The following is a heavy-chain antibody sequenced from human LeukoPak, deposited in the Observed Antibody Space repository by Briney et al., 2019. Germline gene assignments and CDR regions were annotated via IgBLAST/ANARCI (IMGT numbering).Heavy chain of an antibody. D-gene: IGHD3-9*01. Sequence: GGSLRLSCAASGFTFSSYGMHWVRQAPGKGLEWVAVISYDGSNKYYVDSVKGRFTISRDNSKNTLYLQMNSLRAEDTAVYYCAKDPTQVDDILTGYAWPYFDYWGQGTLVTVSS. V-gene: IGHV3-30*18. CDR3: AKDPTQVDDILTGYAWPYFDY. CDR1: GFTFSSYG. CDR2: ISYDGSNK. J-gene: IGHJ4*02.